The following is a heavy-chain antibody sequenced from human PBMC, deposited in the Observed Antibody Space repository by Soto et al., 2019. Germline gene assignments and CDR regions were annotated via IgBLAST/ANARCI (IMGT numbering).Heavy chain of an antibody. J-gene: IGHJ4*02. CDR3: ASNIDYRFDY. CDR1: GFTFSNYW. CDR2: IKEDGSEK. Sequence: EVQLVESGGGLVQPGGSLRLSCAASGFTFSNYWMSWVRQAPGKGLEWVANIKEDGSEKFYVGSVKGRFTISRDNAKNSLCLQMNSLRAEDTAVYYCASNIDYRFDYWGQGALVAVSS. V-gene: IGHV3-7*01. D-gene: IGHD3-16*01.